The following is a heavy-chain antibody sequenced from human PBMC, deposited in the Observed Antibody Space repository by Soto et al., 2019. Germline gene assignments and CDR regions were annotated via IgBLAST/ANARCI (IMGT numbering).Heavy chain of an antibody. CDR1: GGSFSGYS. CDR3: ARARFDSWSHIYYGLDV. V-gene: IGHV4-34*01. J-gene: IGHJ6*02. D-gene: IGHD3-3*01. CDR2: INHSGTT. Sequence: SETLSLTCAVYGGSFSGYSWTWLRQPPGKGLEWIGEINHSGTTDYNPALKSRATMSADTSKNQFSLRMTSVTAADTAVYYCARARFDSWSHIYYGLDVGGQGTTVTISS.